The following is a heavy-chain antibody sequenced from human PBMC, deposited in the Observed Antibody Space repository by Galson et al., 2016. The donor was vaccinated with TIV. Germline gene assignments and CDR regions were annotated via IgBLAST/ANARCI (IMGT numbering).Heavy chain of an antibody. CDR1: GVTFYSYA. D-gene: IGHD5-12*01. V-gene: IGHV1-69*13. Sequence: SLKVSCKASGVTFYSYAFTWIRQAPGQGLEWMGGTIPVSDSTIYAQTFQARATITADRSTDTTHLELRSLNSEDAAIYYCTFLPRYSNSWENGPNGKDDWGPGTTVTVYS. CDR3: TFLPRYSNSWENGPNGKDD. J-gene: IGHJ6*02. CDR2: TIPVSDST.